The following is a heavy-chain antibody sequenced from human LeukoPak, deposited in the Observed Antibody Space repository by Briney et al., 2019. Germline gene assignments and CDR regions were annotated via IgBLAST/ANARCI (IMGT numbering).Heavy chain of an antibody. CDR2: ISYDGSNK. CDR3: AKEGRGAVAD. CDR1: GFTFSSYA. J-gene: IGHJ4*02. Sequence: GGSLRLSCAASGFTFSSYAMHWVRQAPGKGLEWVAVISYDGSNKYYADSVKGRFTISRDNSKNTLYLQMNSLRAEDTAVYYCAKEGRGAVADWGQGTLVTVSS. D-gene: IGHD6-19*01. V-gene: IGHV3-30*04.